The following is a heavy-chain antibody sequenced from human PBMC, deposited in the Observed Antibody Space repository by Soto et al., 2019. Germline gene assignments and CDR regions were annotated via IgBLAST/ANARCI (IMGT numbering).Heavy chain of an antibody. CDR3: AREAWEEGIFDY. J-gene: IGHJ4*02. D-gene: IGHD1-26*01. CDR1: GFTFGSYW. Sequence: PGGPLRLSGPVSGFTFGSYWLNWVRLIPGRGLEWVAYIKPDGSATYYVDSVKGRFTISRDNAKNSLYLQMNSLRADDTALYYCAREAWEEGIFDYWGQGILVTVSS. CDR2: IKPDGSAT. V-gene: IGHV3-7*01.